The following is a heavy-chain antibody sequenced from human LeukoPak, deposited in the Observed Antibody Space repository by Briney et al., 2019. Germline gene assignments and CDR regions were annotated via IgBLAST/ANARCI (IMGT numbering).Heavy chain of an antibody. CDR1: GGSISGYY. CDR2: IYYSGST. Sequence: SETLSLTCTVSGGSISGYYWSWIRQPPGKGLEWIGYIYYSGSTNYDPSLKSRVTISVDTSKNQFSLKLSSVTAADTAVYYCAHSSSRDNWFDPWGQGTLVTVSS. V-gene: IGHV4-59*08. D-gene: IGHD6-13*01. J-gene: IGHJ5*02. CDR3: AHSSSRDNWFDP.